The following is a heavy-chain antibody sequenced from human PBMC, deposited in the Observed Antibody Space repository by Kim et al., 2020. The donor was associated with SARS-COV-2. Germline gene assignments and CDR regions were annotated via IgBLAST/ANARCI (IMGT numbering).Heavy chain of an antibody. CDR1: GGSISSSSYY. Sequence: SETLSLTCTVSGGSISSSSYYWGWIRQPPGKGLEWIGSIYYSGGTYYNPSLKSRVTISVDTSKNQFSLKLSSVTAADTAVYYCATWVLGFDYWGQGTLVTVSS. CDR3: ATWVLGFDY. D-gene: IGHD6-13*01. CDR2: IYYSGGT. V-gene: IGHV4-39*01. J-gene: IGHJ4*02.